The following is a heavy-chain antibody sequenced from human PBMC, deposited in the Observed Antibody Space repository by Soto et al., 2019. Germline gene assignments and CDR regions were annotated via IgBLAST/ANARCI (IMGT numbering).Heavy chain of an antibody. J-gene: IGHJ3*02. Sequence: ASVKVSRKASGFTFTLCGSIRVRQAPGQGLEWMGWISAYNGNTNYAQKLQGRVTMTTDTSTSTAYMELRSLRSDDTAVYYCARGSGYDAGSGAFDIWGQGTMVTVSS. CDR3: ARGSGYDAGSGAFDI. CDR2: ISAYNGNT. CDR1: GFTFTLCG. V-gene: IGHV1-18*01. D-gene: IGHD5-12*01.